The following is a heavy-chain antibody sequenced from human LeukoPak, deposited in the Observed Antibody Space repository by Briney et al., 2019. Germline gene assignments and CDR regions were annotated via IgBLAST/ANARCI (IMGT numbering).Heavy chain of an antibody. CDR2: IDPGDSDT. CDR3: ARHILSNRPGDY. V-gene: IGHV5-51*01. CDR1: GYSFTNYW. J-gene: IGHJ4*02. D-gene: IGHD3-10*01. Sequence: GESLKISCKGSGYSFTNYWIGWVRQVPGKGLEWMGIIDPGDSDTRYSPSFQGRLTISADTSISTAYLHLSSLKASDSAIYFCARHILSNRPGDYWGQGTLVTVSS.